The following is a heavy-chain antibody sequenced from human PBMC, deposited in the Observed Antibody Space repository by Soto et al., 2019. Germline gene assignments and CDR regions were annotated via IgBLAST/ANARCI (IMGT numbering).Heavy chain of an antibody. CDR1: GGSVRSGSYY. D-gene: IGHD1-7*01. J-gene: IGHJ6*02. V-gene: IGHV4-61*01. CDR3: ARDRISSRAATYNWNYYYYYYGMDV. Sequence: PSETLALTCTVSGGSVRSGSYYWSWIRQPPGKGLEWIGYIYYSGSTNYNPSLKSRVTISVDTSKNQFSLKLSSVTAADTAVYYCARDRISSRAATYNWNYYYYYYGMDVWGQGTTVTVSS. CDR2: IYYSGST.